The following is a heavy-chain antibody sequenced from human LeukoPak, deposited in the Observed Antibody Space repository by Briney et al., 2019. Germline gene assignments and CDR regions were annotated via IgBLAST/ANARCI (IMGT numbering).Heavy chain of an antibody. D-gene: IGHD2-2*01. Sequence: PGGSLRLSCAASGFTFSSYAMHWVRQAPGKGLEYVSAISSNGGSTYYANSVKGRFTISRDNSKNTLYLQMGSLRAEDMAVYYCARGYCSSTSCLGDYWGQGTLVTVSS. CDR3: ARGYCSSTSCLGDY. CDR1: GFTFSSYA. J-gene: IGHJ4*02. CDR2: ISSNGGST. V-gene: IGHV3-64*01.